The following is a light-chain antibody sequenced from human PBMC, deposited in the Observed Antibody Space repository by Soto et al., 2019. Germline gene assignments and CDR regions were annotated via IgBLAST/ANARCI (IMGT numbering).Light chain of an antibody. CDR3: AAGDDSLNGRV. CDR2: YDD. V-gene: IGLV1-36*01. J-gene: IGLJ2*01. CDR1: SSNIGNNA. Sequence: QSVLTQPPSVSEAPRQRVTISCSGSSSNIGNNAVNWYQQLPGKAPKLLIYYDDLLPSGVSDRFSGSKSGTSASLAISGLQSGDGVVYSCAAGDDSLNGRVFGGGTKLT.